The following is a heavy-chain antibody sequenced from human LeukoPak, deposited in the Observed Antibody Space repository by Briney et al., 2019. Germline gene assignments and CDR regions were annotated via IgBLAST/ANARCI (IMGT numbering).Heavy chain of an antibody. V-gene: IGHV1-46*01. J-gene: IGHJ4*02. CDR2: INPSGDPT. CDR3: AREDYCSGGSCYEGAVDY. D-gene: IGHD2-15*01. CDR1: GYTFTSYY. Sequence: ASVKVSCKASGYTFTSYYMHWVRQAPGQGLEWVGIINPSGDPTTYAQKFQGRVTMTTDTSTRTVYMELRSLRSDGTAVYYCAREDYCSGGSCYEGAVDYWGQGTLVTVSS.